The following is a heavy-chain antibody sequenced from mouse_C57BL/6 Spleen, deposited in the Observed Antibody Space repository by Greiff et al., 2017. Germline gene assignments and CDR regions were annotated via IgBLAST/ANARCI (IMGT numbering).Heavy chain of an antibody. Sequence: VQLKQSGPELVKPGASVKISCKASGYSFTGYYMNWVKQSPEKSLEWIGEINPSTGGTTYNQKFKAKATLTVDKSSSTAYMQLKSLTSEDSAVYYCARGGFSYYAMDYWGQGTSVTVSS. CDR1: GYSFTGYY. J-gene: IGHJ4*01. CDR2: INPSTGGT. V-gene: IGHV1-42*01. CDR3: ARGGFSYYAMDY.